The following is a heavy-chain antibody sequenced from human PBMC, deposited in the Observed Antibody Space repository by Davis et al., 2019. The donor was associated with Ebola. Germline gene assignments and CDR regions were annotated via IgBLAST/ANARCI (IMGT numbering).Heavy chain of an antibody. CDR2: IIPIFGTA. Sequence: SVKVSCKASGGTFSSYAISWVRQAPGQGLEWMGGIIPIFGTANYAQKFQGRVTITRDTSASTAYMELSSLRSEDTAVYYCARAVGPYYYYGMDVWGQGTTVTVSS. J-gene: IGHJ6*02. V-gene: IGHV1-69*05. CDR1: GGTFSSYA. CDR3: ARAVGPYYYYGMDV.